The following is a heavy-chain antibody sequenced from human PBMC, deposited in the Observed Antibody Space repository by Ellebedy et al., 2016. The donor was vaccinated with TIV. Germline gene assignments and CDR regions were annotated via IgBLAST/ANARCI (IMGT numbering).Heavy chain of an antibody. CDR1: GFTFSTYW. CDR2: IKQDGSEK. CDR3: AREIRWNWFDP. D-gene: IGHD2-15*01. Sequence: GESLKISCAASGFTFSTYWMSWVRQAPGEGLEWVANIKQDGSEKNYVDSVKGRFSISRDNAKNSLYLQMNSLRAEDTAVYYCAREIRWNWFDPWGQGTLVTVSS. J-gene: IGHJ5*02. V-gene: IGHV3-7*01.